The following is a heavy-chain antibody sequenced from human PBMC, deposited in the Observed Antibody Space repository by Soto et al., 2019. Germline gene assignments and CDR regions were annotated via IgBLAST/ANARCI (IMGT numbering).Heavy chain of an antibody. V-gene: IGHV4-59*01. Sequence: SETLSLTCTVSGGSISSYYWSWIRQPPGKGLEWIGYIYYSGSTNYNPSLKSRVTISVDTSKNQFSLKLSSVTAADTAVYYCETGFTSHLFDYWGQXTLVTVSS. CDR2: IYYSGST. J-gene: IGHJ4*02. CDR1: GGSISSYY. CDR3: ETGFTSHLFDY.